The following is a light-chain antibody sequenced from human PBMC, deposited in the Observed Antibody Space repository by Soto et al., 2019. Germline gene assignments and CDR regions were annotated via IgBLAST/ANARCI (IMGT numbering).Light chain of an antibody. Sequence: DIQMTQSPSAMSASVGDTVTITCRASQGISNYLAWFQQKPGKVPKRLIYGASSFQSGVPPRFRGSGSGTEFNLTISSLQPEDFATHYCLQHYTFPLTFGGGTKVEIK. CDR2: GAS. V-gene: IGKV1-17*03. J-gene: IGKJ4*01. CDR1: QGISNY. CDR3: LQHYTFPLT.